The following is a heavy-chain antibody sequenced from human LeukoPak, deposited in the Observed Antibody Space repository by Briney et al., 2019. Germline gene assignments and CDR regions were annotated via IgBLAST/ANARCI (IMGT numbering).Heavy chain of an antibody. CDR3: ARTPIVSTAFDI. CDR1: GYTFTGYY. Sequence: GASVKASCKASGYTFTGYYMHWVRQAPGQGLEWMGWINPNSGGTNYAQKFQGRVTMTRDTSISTAYMELSRLRSDDTAVYYCARTPIVSTAFDIWGQGTMVTVSS. J-gene: IGHJ3*02. CDR2: INPNSGGT. V-gene: IGHV1-2*02. D-gene: IGHD5/OR15-5a*01.